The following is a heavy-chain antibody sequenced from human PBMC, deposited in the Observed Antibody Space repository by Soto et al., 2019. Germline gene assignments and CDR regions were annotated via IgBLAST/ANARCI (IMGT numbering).Heavy chain of an antibody. J-gene: IGHJ3*02. CDR1: GYTFTSYY. CDR3: ARGVERITMIVVVIASPLDAFDI. CDR2: INPSGGST. D-gene: IGHD3-22*01. Sequence: ASAKVSCKASGYTFTSYYMHWVRQAPGQGLEWMGIINPSGGSTSYAQKFQGRVTMTRDTSTSTVYMELSSLRSEDTAVYYCARGVERITMIVVVIASPLDAFDIWGQGTMVTVSS. V-gene: IGHV1-46*01.